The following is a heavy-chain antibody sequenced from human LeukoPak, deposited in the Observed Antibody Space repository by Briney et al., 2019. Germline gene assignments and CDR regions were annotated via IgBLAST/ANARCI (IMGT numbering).Heavy chain of an antibody. CDR3: ARGSSGNSRLFDY. CDR2: INPNSGGT. V-gene: IGHV1-2*02. CDR1: GYTFTGYY. J-gene: IGHJ4*02. Sequence: GASVKVSCMASGYTFTGYYIHWVRQAPGQGLEWMGWINPNSGGTDYTQKFQGRVTMTRDTSISTAYMELSRLRSDDTAVYYCARGSSGNSRLFDYWGQGTLVTVSS. D-gene: IGHD1-1*01.